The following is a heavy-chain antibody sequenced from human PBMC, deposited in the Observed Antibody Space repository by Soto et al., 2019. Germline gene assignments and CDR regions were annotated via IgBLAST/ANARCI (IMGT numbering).Heavy chain of an antibody. CDR2: IYYSGST. D-gene: IGHD4-17*01. Sequence: SETLSLTCTVSGGSISSSSYYWGWIRQPPGKGLEWIGSIYYSGSTYYNPSLKSRVTISVVTSKYQFSLKLSSVTAADTAVYYCARHLRGHDYGNRGYYYYMDVWGKGTTVTVSS. V-gene: IGHV4-39*01. J-gene: IGHJ6*03. CDR3: ARHLRGHDYGNRGYYYYMDV. CDR1: GGSISSSSYY.